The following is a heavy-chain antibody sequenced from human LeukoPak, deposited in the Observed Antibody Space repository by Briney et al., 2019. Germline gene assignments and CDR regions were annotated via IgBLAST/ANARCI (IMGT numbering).Heavy chain of an antibody. Sequence: ASVKVSCKASGYTFTSYYMHWVRQAPGQGREWMGIINPSGGSTSYAQKFQGRVTMTRDMSTSTVYMELSSLRSEDTAVYYCARVAVATNSPFDYWGQGTLVTVSS. D-gene: IGHD5-24*01. CDR1: GYTFTSYY. CDR2: INPSGGST. CDR3: ARVAVATNSPFDY. V-gene: IGHV1-46*01. J-gene: IGHJ4*02.